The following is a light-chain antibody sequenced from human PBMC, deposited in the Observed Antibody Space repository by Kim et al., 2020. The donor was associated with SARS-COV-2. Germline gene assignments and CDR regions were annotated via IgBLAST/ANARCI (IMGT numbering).Light chain of an antibody. J-gene: IGLJ3*02. Sequence: SYELTQPPSVSVAPGKTARITCGGNNIGSKGVHWYQQKPGQAPVLVIYYDNDRPSGIPERFSGSKSGNPATLTISRVEAGDEADYYCQAWCSSNAQRVFG. CDR1: NIGSKG. CDR2: YDN. CDR3: QAWCSSNAQRV. V-gene: IGLV3-21*04.